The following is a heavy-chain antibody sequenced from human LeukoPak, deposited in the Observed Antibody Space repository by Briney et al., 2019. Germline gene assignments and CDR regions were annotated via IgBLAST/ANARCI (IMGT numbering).Heavy chain of an antibody. J-gene: IGHJ4*02. D-gene: IGHD2-2*01. Sequence: PGGSLRLSCAASGFTFSRHGMHWVRQAPGKGLEWVAVISNDGTNKNYVDSVKGRFTISRDNSKNTLYLQMNSLRTEDTAVYYCAKGCSGSTTCYLIDYCGQGTLVTVSS. CDR1: GFTFSRHG. CDR3: AKGCSGSTTCYLIDY. V-gene: IGHV3-30*18. CDR2: ISNDGTNK.